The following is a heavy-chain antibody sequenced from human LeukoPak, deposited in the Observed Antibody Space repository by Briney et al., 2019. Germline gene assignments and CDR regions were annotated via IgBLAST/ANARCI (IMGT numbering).Heavy chain of an antibody. D-gene: IGHD3-10*01. CDR2: ITSSTSYT. J-gene: IGHJ4*02. CDR1: GFTFSDYY. V-gene: IGHV3-11*05. Sequence: GGSLRLSCAASGFTFSDYYMSWIRQAPGKGLEWVAYITSSTSYTNYADSVKGRFTISRDNVKNSLHLQMNSLRAEDTAVFYCARVTGSYSFDSWGQGTLVTVSS. CDR3: ARVTGSYSFDS.